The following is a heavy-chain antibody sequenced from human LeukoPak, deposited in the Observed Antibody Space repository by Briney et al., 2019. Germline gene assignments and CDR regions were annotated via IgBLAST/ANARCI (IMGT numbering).Heavy chain of an antibody. CDR2: IRYDGNIK. CDR3: VKDNPLDY. Sequence: GGSLRLSCGASGFTFSSYGMLWVRQSPGKGLEWVAFIRYDGNIKFYADSMKGRFNISRDNSKNTLYLHINSLRPEDTALYYCVKDNPLDYWGQGTLVIVSS. V-gene: IGHV3-30*02. J-gene: IGHJ4*02. CDR1: GFTFSSYG. D-gene: IGHD1-14*01.